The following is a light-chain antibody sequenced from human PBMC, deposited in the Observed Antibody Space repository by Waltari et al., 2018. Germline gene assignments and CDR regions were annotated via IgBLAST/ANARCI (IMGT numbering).Light chain of an antibody. J-gene: IGKJ1*01. CDR1: QSIRSW. Sequence: DIQMTQSPSTPSASVGDRVTITCRASQSIRSWLAWYQQKPGKAPKLLIYKASSLESGVPSRFSGSGSGTEFTLTISSLQPDDFATYYCQQYNSSPKTFGQGTKVEIK. CDR2: KAS. V-gene: IGKV1-5*03. CDR3: QQYNSSPKT.